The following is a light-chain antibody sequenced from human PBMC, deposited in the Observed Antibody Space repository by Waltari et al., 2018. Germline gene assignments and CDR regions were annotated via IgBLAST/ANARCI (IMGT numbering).Light chain of an antibody. V-gene: IGKV1-33*01. CDR3: QQSEA. Sequence: QMTQSPSSLSASVGDRITITCQSSQDVLNYINWYQQKQGKAPQLLIYDGATLTTGVPSRFSGSGSGTHYTLTINSLQPEDVANYYCQQSEAFGQGTKVEI. J-gene: IGKJ1*01. CDR2: DGA. CDR1: QDVLNY.